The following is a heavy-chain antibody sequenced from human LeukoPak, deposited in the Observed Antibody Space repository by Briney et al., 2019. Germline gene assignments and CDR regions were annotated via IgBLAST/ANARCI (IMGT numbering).Heavy chain of an antibody. V-gene: IGHV3-48*03. Sequence: GGSLRLYCAASGFTFSGYEMNWVRQAPGKGLEWVSCISTSGNTIYYADSLKGRFTVSRDNARNSLYLQVDSLRAEDTAVYYCARDGPGYSLHYWGQGTLVTVSS. J-gene: IGHJ4*02. CDR2: ISTSGNTI. CDR1: GFTFSGYE. CDR3: ARDGPGYSLHY. D-gene: IGHD5-18*01.